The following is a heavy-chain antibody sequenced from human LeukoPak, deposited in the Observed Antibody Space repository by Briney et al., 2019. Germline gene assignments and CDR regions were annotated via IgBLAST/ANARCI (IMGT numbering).Heavy chain of an antibody. J-gene: IGHJ4*02. CDR2: IYYSGST. CDR3: ARVANYYDSSGYYSYFDY. CDR1: GGSISSYY. V-gene: IGHV4-59*01. D-gene: IGHD3-22*01. Sequence: SETLSLTCTVSGGSISSYYWSWIQQPPGKGLEWIGYIYYSGSTNYNPSLKSRVTISVDTSKNQFSLKLSSVTAADTAVYYCARVANYYDSSGYYSYFDYWGQGTLVTVSS.